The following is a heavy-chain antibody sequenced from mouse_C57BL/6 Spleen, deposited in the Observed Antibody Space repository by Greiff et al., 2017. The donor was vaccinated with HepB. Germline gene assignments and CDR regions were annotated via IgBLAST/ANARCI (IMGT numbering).Heavy chain of an antibody. J-gene: IGHJ2*01. CDR2: ISSGGSTI. CDR3: AREEFITHFDY. CDR1: GFTFSDYG. V-gene: IGHV5-17*01. Sequence: EVMLVESGGGLVKPGGSLKLSCAASGFTFSDYGMHWVRQAPEKGLEWVAYISSGGSTIYYADTVKGRFTISRDNAKNTLFLQMTSLRSEDTAMYYCAREEFITHFDYWGQGTTLTVSS. D-gene: IGHD1-1*01.